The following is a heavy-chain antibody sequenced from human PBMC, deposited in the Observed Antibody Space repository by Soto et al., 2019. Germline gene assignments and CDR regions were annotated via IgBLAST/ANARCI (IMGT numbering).Heavy chain of an antibody. J-gene: IGHJ6*02. CDR1: GYTFTSYG. Sequence: GASVKVSCKASGYTFTSYGISWVRQAPGQGLEWMGWISAYNGNTNYAQKLQGRVTMTTDTSTSTAYMELRSLRSDDTAVYYCAREPVLMVYADYYYYGTDVWGQGTTVTVSS. V-gene: IGHV1-18*01. CDR2: ISAYNGNT. CDR3: AREPVLMVYADYYYYGTDV. D-gene: IGHD2-8*01.